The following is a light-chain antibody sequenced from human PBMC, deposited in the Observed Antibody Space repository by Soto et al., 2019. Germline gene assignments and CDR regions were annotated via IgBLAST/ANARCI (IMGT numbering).Light chain of an antibody. J-gene: IGLJ2*01. V-gene: IGLV3-21*04. CDR1: NIGDKT. CDR3: QVWDSSSDHVI. CDR2: YDS. Sequence: SYELTQPPSVSVAPGKMARITCGGNNIGDKTVHWYQQKPGQAPVVVIYYDSDRPSGIPERFSGSNSGNTATLTISRVEAGDEADYYCQVWDSSSDHVIFGGGTKLTV.